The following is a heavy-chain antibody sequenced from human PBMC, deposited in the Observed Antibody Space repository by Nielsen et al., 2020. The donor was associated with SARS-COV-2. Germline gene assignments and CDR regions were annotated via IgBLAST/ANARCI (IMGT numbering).Heavy chain of an antibody. Sequence: ASVKVSCKASGYTFTSYDINWVRQATGQGLEWMGWMNPNSDSTGYAQKFQGRVTMTRNTSIRTAYMELSSLRSEDTAVYYCARGQYYDFWSGHHYGMDVWGQGTTVTVSS. J-gene: IGHJ6*02. V-gene: IGHV1-8*01. CDR3: ARGQYYDFWSGHHYGMDV. CDR1: GYTFTSYD. CDR2: MNPNSDST. D-gene: IGHD3-3*01.